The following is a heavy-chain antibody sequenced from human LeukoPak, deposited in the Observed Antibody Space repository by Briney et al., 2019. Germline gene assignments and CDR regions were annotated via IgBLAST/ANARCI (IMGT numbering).Heavy chain of an antibody. D-gene: IGHD6-19*01. Sequence: SETLSLTCTVSGGSISSSSYYWGWIRQPPGKGLEWIGSIYYSGSTYYNPSLKSRVTISVDTSKNQFSLKLSSVTAADTAVYYCASRVGVRDKWGAVAGPIDYWGQGTLVTVSS. V-gene: IGHV4-39*01. J-gene: IGHJ4*02. CDR1: GGSISSSSYY. CDR2: IYYSGST. CDR3: ASRVGVRDKWGAVAGPIDY.